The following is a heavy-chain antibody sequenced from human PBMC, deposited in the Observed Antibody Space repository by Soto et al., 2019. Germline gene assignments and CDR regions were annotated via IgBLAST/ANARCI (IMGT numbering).Heavy chain of an antibody. V-gene: IGHV3-33*01. D-gene: IGHD3-3*01. J-gene: IGHJ6*02. CDR2: IWYDGSNK. CDR3: ARVGEIFGVVIMGGMDV. Sequence: PGGSLRLSCAASGFTFSSYVMHWVRQSPGKGLEWVAVIWYDGSNKYYADSVKGRFTISRDNSKNTLYLQMNSLRAEDTAVYYCARVGEIFGVVIMGGMDVWGQGTTVTVSS. CDR1: GFTFSSYV.